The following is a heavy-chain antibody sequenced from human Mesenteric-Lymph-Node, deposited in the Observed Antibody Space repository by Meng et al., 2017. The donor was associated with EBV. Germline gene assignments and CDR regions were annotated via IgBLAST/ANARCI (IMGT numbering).Heavy chain of an antibody. CDR1: GASISSGVYY. CDR3: AGHDFGDYAFDY. J-gene: IGHJ4*02. V-gene: IGHV4-30-4*01. CDR2: IYYRGST. Sequence: QVQWEESGPGLVKPSHTLSLTCAVSGASISSGVYYWSWIRQPPGKGLEWMGYIYYRGSTYYNPSLKSRVTISVDTSKNLLSLKVNSVTAADTAVYYCAGHDFGDYAFDYWGQGTLVTVSS. D-gene: IGHD4-17*01.